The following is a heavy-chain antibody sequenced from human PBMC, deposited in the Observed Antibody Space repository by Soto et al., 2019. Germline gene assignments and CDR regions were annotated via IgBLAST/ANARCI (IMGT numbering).Heavy chain of an antibody. J-gene: IGHJ6*02. Sequence: EVQLVESGGGLVQPGGSLRLSCEASGFTFRNYDMHWVRQGTGKGLEWVSGISAAGDPDYADSVEGRFTIARENAQNSFFLQMNSLRVGDPTVYYCARTDRDCYGLDVWGQGTTVIVSS. CDR1: GFTFRNYD. V-gene: IGHV3-13*05. CDR3: ARTDRDCYGLDV. CDR2: ISAAGDP.